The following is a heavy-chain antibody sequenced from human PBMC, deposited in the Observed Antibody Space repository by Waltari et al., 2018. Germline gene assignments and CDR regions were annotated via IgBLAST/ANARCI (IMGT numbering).Heavy chain of an antibody. Sequence: QVQLVESGGGVVQPGGSLRLSCAASGFTFTSHGRHWVRQAPDKGLEWVEFIQYDGNTKYYADSVKGRFAISRDNSKNTLDLQMNSLIVADTAVYYCVKETTAGDYWGQGTLVTVSS. CDR3: VKETTAGDY. CDR2: IQYDGNTK. J-gene: IGHJ4*02. CDR1: GFTFTSHG. V-gene: IGHV3-30*02. D-gene: IGHD6-13*01.